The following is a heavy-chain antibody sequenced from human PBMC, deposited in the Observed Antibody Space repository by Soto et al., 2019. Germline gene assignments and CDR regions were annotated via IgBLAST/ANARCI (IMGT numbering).Heavy chain of an antibody. CDR3: ARATFFRKGSSDATDYYFFDY. Sequence: SETLSLTCAVSGGSISSGTFSWTWIRQPPGKGLEFIGSIYYTGGTYYSPSLKSRVTISLDRSKNQFSLNLSSVAAADTAMYYCARATFFRKGSSDATDYYFFDYWGQGTLVTVSS. D-gene: IGHD3-9*01. V-gene: IGHV4-30-2*01. CDR1: GGSISSGTFS. CDR2: IYYTGGT. J-gene: IGHJ4*02.